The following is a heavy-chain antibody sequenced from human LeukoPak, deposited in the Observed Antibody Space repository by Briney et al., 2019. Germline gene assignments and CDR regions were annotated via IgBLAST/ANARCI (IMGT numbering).Heavy chain of an antibody. V-gene: IGHV1-69*13. J-gene: IGHJ6*02. D-gene: IGHD6-6*01. CDR1: GGTFSSYA. CDR3: ARGDASIVARKVYYYYGMDV. Sequence: ASVKVSCKASGGTFSSYAISWVRQAPGQGLEWMGGIIPIFGTANYAQKFQGRVTITADESTSTAYMELSSLRSEDTAVYYCARGDASIVARKVYYYYGMDVWGQGTTVTVSS. CDR2: IIPIFGTA.